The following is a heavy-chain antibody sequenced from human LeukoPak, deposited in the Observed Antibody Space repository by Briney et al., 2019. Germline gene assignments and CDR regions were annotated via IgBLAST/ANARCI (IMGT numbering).Heavy chain of an antibody. CDR3: ARDLSGRIAAAGIYIDY. CDR1: GYTFTSYG. CDR2: ISAYNGNT. V-gene: IGHV1-18*01. Sequence: ASVKVSCKASGYTFTSYGISWVRQAPGQGLEWMGWISAYNGNTNYAQKLQGRVTMTTDTSTSTAYMELRSLRSDDTAVYYCARDLSGRIAAAGIYIDYWGQGTLVTVSS. J-gene: IGHJ4*02. D-gene: IGHD6-13*01.